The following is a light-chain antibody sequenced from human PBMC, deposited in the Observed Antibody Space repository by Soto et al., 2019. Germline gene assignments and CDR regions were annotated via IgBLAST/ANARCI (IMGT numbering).Light chain of an antibody. CDR3: QSYDRNNHVV. CDR1: SGSIASNY. CDR2: EDN. Sequence: NFMLTQPHSVSESPGKTVTISCTGSSGSIASNYVQWYQQRLGSAPTTVIYEDNRRPSGVPDRFSGSIDSSSNSASLTISGLKTEDEADYYCQSYDRNNHVVFGGGTKLTVL. J-gene: IGLJ2*01. V-gene: IGLV6-57*02.